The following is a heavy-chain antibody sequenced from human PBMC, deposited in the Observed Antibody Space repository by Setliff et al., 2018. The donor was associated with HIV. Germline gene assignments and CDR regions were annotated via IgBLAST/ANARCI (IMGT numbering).Heavy chain of an antibody. J-gene: IGHJ6*03. CDR3: ARAPRSPLRWRDNLLSSSSFFMDV. D-gene: IGHD2-21*01. CDR1: GYIFTGYW. CDR2: IYPGDSDT. V-gene: IGHV5-51*01. Sequence: PGESLKISCEASGYIFTGYWIGWVRQMPGKGLEWMGIIYPGDSDTRYSPSFQGQVTFSADKSISAVYLQWDSLKASDSAIYCCARAPRSPLRWRDNLLSSSSFFMDVWGKGTTVTV.